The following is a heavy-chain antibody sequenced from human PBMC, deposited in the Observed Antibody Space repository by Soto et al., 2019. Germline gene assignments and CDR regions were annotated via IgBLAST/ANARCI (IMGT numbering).Heavy chain of an antibody. CDR3: ARDGYCSGGSCYSLGY. CDR2: IIPIFGPT. D-gene: IGHD2-15*01. J-gene: IGHJ4*02. CDR1: GGTFNTYA. V-gene: IGHV1-69*06. Sequence: QVQLVQSGAEVKKPGSSVKVSCKASGGTFNTYAINWVRQAPGQGLEWMGGIIPIFGPTNYTQKFQGRVTITADISTSTAYMELSSLRSEDTAVYYCARDGYCSGGSCYSLGYWGQGTLGTVSS.